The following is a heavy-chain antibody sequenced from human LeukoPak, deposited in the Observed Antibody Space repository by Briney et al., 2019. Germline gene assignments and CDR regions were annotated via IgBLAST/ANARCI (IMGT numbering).Heavy chain of an antibody. CDR1: VGSISSYY. J-gene: IGHJ4*02. D-gene: IGHD3-10*01. V-gene: IGHV4-59*08. CDR2: ICYSGST. Sequence: EALSLTCIDSVGSISSYYWCWIRQPPGAGLEWISYICYSGSTNYTPSLKSRVTISVDTSKNQLSLNMSSVAAADTAVYYCARHPAMGGGVLFDYWGQGTLVTVSS. CDR3: ARHPAMGGGVLFDY.